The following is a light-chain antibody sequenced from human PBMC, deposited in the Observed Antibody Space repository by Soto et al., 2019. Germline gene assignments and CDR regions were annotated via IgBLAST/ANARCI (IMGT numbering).Light chain of an antibody. Sequence: IVLTKYPGTLSLSPGERATLSCRASQSVSSNHLAWYQQKPGQAPRLLIYGGSSRATGIPVRFSGSGSETDFTITITRLEPEDFAVYYCQQYSSSRTFGQGTKVDIK. J-gene: IGKJ1*01. CDR3: QQYSSSRT. CDR1: QSVSSNH. V-gene: IGKV3-20*01. CDR2: GGS.